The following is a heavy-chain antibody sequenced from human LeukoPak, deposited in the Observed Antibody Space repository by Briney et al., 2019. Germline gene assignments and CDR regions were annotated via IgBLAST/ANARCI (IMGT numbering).Heavy chain of an antibody. CDR3: AKGRGYGNHDAFDI. J-gene: IGHJ3*02. Sequence: GGSLRLSCAASGFTFSNYAMSWVRQAPGKGLEWVSAISGSGGSTYYADSGKGRFTISRDNTKNTLFLQMNSLRAEDTAIYYCAKGRGYGNHDAFDIWGQGTMVTVSS. D-gene: IGHD5-18*01. CDR1: GFTFSNYA. CDR2: ISGSGGST. V-gene: IGHV3-23*01.